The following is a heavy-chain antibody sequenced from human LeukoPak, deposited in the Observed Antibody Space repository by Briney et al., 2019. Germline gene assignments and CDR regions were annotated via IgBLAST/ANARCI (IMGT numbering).Heavy chain of an antibody. D-gene: IGHD6-6*01. CDR3: ARQSIAARRSAFDI. J-gene: IGHJ3*02. CDR2: IYYSGST. Sequence: SETLSLTCTVSGGSISSYYWSWIRQPPAKGLEWIGYIYYSGSTNYNPSLKSRVTISVDTSKNQFSLKLSSVTAADTAVYYCARQSIAARRSAFDIWGQGTMVTVSS. V-gene: IGHV4-59*01. CDR1: GGSISSYY.